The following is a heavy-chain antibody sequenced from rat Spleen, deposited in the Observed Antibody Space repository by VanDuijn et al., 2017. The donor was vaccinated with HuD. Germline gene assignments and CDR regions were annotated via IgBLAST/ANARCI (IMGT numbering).Heavy chain of an antibody. V-gene: IGHV5-43*01. Sequence: EVQLVESGGGLVQPRSSLKVSCVASGFTFSSYVMHWFRQAPENGIEWLAYINTDSSSTHYEETVKGRFAISRDNAKNTVDMQLSSLRSEDTAMYFCARERNWERYFDYWGQGVMVTVSS. CDR1: GFTFSSYV. CDR2: INTDSSST. D-gene: IGHD5-1*01. J-gene: IGHJ2*01. CDR3: ARERNWERYFDY.